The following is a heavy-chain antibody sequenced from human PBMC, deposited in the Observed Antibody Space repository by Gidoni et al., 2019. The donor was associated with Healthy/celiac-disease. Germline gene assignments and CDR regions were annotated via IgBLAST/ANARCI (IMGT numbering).Heavy chain of an antibody. CDR1: EFTFSSYA. V-gene: IGHV3-23*01. CDR3: AKVPGGGSYYLQAFDI. Sequence: EVQLLESGGGLVQPGGSLRPSCAASEFTFSSYAMSWVRQAPGKGLEWVSAISGSGGSTYYADSVKGRFTISRDNSKNTLYLQMNSLRAEDTAVYYCAKVPGGGSYYLQAFDIWGQGTMVTVSS. D-gene: IGHD1-26*01. CDR2: ISGSGGST. J-gene: IGHJ3*02.